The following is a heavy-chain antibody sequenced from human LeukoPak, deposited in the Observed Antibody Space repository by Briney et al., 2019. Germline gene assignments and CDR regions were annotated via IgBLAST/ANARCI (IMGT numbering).Heavy chain of an antibody. Sequence: GGSLRLSCAASGFTFSSYEMNWVRQAPGKGLEWVSYISSSGSTIYYADSVKGRFTISRDNAKNSLYLQMNSLRAEDTAVYYCAREAPTYYYDSSGYDDAFDIWGQGTMVTVSS. V-gene: IGHV3-48*03. CDR1: GFTFSSYE. CDR2: ISSSGSTI. CDR3: AREAPTYYYDSSGYDDAFDI. J-gene: IGHJ3*02. D-gene: IGHD3-22*01.